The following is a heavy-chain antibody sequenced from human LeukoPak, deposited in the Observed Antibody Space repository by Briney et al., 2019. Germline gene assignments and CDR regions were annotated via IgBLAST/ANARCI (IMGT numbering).Heavy chain of an antibody. CDR1: GASISSGGTF. Sequence: SETLSLTCTVSGASISSGGTFWSWIRQPPGKVLERIAYYSNSGSTYYHPSLKSRGTISEDTSKKQFSLKGTSLTPEHTAVYCCARVTVVPDSVYGVGWFDTWGEGTLVTVSS. V-gene: IGHV4-31*03. J-gene: IGHJ5*02. CDR3: ARVTVVPDSVYGVGWFDT. CDR2: YSNSGST. D-gene: IGHD5/OR15-5a*01.